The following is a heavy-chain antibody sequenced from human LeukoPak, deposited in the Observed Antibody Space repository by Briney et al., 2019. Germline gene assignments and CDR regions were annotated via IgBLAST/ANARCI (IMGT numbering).Heavy chain of an antibody. J-gene: IGHJ4*02. Sequence: GGSLRLSCAASGFIFTDAWMTWVRQAPGKGLEWVGRIRSKAVGGTTDYAAPLKGRFTVSRDDSKNTFYLEMNSLKTEDTAVYYCTTDREISGTTDLDYWGQGTLVTVSS. V-gene: IGHV3-15*01. D-gene: IGHD1-20*01. CDR3: TTDREISGTTDLDY. CDR2: IRSKAVGGTT. CDR1: GFIFTDAW.